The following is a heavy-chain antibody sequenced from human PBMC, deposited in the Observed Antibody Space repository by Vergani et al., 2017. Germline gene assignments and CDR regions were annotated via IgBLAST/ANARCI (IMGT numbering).Heavy chain of an antibody. J-gene: IGHJ4*02. D-gene: IGHD3-9*01. CDR2: INHESNI. CDR3: ARGMKPTGFPYFDY. Sequence: QVQLQQWGAGLLKPSDTLSLTCAVSGGPFSGYYWSWIRQFPGKGLEGIGEINHESNINYNPSLKSPVSISADTSKNSFSLNISPVTVADTALYYCARGMKPTGFPYFDYWGPGTLVAVS. CDR1: GGPFSGYY. V-gene: IGHV4-34*01.